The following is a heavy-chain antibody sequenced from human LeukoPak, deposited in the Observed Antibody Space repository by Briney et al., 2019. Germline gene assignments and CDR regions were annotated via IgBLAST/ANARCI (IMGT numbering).Heavy chain of an antibody. CDR1: GGSISSFY. CDR2: ISYSGST. CDR3: ASGHLDSYGQRSVY. D-gene: IGHD5-18*01. J-gene: IGHJ4*02. V-gene: IGHV4-59*01. Sequence: SETLSLTCTVSGGSISSFYWSWIRQPPGKGLEWIGYISYSGSTNYNPSLKSRVTISVDTSKNQFSLKLSSVTAADTAVYYCASGHLDSYGQRSVYWGQGTLVTASS.